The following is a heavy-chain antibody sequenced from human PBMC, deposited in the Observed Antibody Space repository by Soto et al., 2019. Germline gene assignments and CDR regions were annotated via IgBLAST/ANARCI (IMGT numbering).Heavy chain of an antibody. CDR3: ARTRGSGGYYYGMDV. CDR2: IDWDDDK. CDR1: GCSLSTSGMC. J-gene: IGHJ6*02. V-gene: IGHV2-70*01. D-gene: IGHD6-25*01. Sequence: SGPTLVNPTETLTLTCTFSGCSLSTSGMCVSWIRQPPGKALEWLALIDWDDDKYYSTSLKTRLTISKDTSKNQVVLTMTNMDPVDTATYYCARTRGSGGYYYGMDVWGQGTTVTVSS.